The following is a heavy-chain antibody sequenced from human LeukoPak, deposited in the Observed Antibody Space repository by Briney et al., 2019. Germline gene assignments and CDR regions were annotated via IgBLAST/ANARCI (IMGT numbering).Heavy chain of an antibody. CDR3: AISRTYYYGAGSYYE. CDR2: FDPEEGET. CDR1: GYTLSQLS. J-gene: IGHJ4*02. D-gene: IGHD3-10*01. V-gene: IGHV1-24*01. Sequence: ASVKVSCNVSGYTLSQLSVQWVRQAPGKGLEWMGSFDPEEGETIFAQKLQGRVTVTEDTSTHTVYMELSSLRSEDTAVYYCAISRTYYYGAGSYYEWGQGTLVTVSS.